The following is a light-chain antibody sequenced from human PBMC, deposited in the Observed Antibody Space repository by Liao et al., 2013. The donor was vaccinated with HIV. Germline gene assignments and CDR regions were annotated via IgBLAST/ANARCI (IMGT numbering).Light chain of an antibody. J-gene: IGLJ1*01. CDR1: KLGDNF. CDR2: QDD. V-gene: IGLV3-1*01. Sequence: SYELIQPPSVSVSPGQTASITCSGDKLGDNFAFWYQQRPGQSPILVIYQDDKRPSGIPERFSGSNSGNTATLTISGAQAMDEGDYYCQAWDRGMGVFGTGTKVTVL. CDR3: QAWDRGMGV.